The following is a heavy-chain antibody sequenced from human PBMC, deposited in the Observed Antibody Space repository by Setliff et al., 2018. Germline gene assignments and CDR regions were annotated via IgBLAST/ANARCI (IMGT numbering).Heavy chain of an antibody. CDR3: ARVGDYMGYYYNYYMDV. D-gene: IGHD3-10*01. Sequence: ESLKISCKGSGYSFTSYWIGWVRQMPGKGLEWMGIIFPGDSATKYSPSFQGQVTMSVDKSINTAYLQWSSLRASDTAIYYCARVGDYMGYYYNYYMDVWGKGTTVTVSS. CDR2: IFPGDSAT. J-gene: IGHJ6*03. V-gene: IGHV5-51*01. CDR1: GYSFTSYW.